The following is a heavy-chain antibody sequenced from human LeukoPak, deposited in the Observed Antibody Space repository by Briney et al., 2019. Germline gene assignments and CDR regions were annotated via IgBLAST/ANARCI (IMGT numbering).Heavy chain of an antibody. J-gene: IGHJ6*03. CDR1: GGTFSSSA. CDR2: IIPIFGTA. D-gene: IGHD2-8*01. V-gene: IGHV1-69*05. CDR3: ARGVCWQGSHYMDV. Sequence: SVKVSCKASGGTFSSSAISWVRQAPGQGLEWMGGIIPIFGTANYAQKFQGRVTITTDESTSTAYMELSSLRSEDTAVYYCARGVCWQGSHYMDVWGKGTTVTVSS.